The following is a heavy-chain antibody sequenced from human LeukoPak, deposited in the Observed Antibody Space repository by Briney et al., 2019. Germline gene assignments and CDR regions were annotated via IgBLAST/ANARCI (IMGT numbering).Heavy chain of an antibody. CDR1: GFTVSSNY. CDR3: ASDVAYQFDY. J-gene: IGHJ4*02. CDR2: ISGSGGST. D-gene: IGHD2-2*01. Sequence: PGGSLRLSCAASGFTVSSNYMSWVRQAPGKGLEWVSAISGSGGSTYYADSVKGRFTISRDNSKNTLYLQMNSLRDEDTAVYYCASDVAYQFDYWGQGTLVTFSS. V-gene: IGHV3-23*01.